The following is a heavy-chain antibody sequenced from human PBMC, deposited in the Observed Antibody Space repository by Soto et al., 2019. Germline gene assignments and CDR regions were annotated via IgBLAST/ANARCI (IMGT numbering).Heavy chain of an antibody. D-gene: IGHD3-3*01. Sequence: GGSLRLSCASTGFTFITYAMNWVRQAPGKGLEWVSTVTASGRTTYYSDSVEGRFTISRDNSKNTVYLEMSRLRVNDTAVYYCANAMRQQSYLEGTDYWGQGTQVTVS. CDR3: ANAMRQQSYLEGTDY. J-gene: IGHJ4*02. CDR1: GFTFITYA. CDR2: VTASGRTT. V-gene: IGHV3-23*01.